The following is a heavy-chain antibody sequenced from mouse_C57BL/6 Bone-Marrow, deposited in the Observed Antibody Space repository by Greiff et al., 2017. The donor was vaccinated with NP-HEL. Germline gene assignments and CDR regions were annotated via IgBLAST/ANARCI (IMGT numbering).Heavy chain of an antibody. CDR1: GFTFSDYG. CDR3: ASLYYDYLYYAMDY. J-gene: IGHJ4*01. Sequence: EVMLVESGGGLVKPGGSLKLSCAASGFTFSDYGMHWVRQAPEKGLEWVAYISSGSSTIYYADTVKGRFTISRDNAKNTLFLQMTSLRSEDTAMYYCASLYYDYLYYAMDYWGQGTSVTVSS. CDR2: ISSGSSTI. D-gene: IGHD2-4*01. V-gene: IGHV5-17*01.